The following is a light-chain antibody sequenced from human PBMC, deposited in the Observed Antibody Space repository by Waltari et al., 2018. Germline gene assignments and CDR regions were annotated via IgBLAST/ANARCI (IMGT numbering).Light chain of an antibody. CDR2: DNN. Sequence: QSVLTQPPSVSAAPGRRGTIHGSGTSSHIGSHFFSWYQQLPGTAPKLLIHDNNKRPSGIPYRISGSKSGTSATLVIAGLQPGDEADYYCGTWDSSASGVVFGGGTKLTVL. CDR1: SSHIGSHF. J-gene: IGLJ2*01. CDR3: GTWDSSASGVV. V-gene: IGLV1-51*01.